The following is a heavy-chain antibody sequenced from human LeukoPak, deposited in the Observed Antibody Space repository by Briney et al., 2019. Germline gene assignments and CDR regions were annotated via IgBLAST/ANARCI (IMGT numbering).Heavy chain of an antibody. D-gene: IGHD6-13*01. V-gene: IGHV4-34*01. Sequence: PSETLSLTCTVSGGSISSYYWTWIRQPPGKGLEWIGEINHLGSTDYNPSLKSRVTISVDTSKNHFSLKLRSVTAADTAVYYCASPATGNKDGFDYWGRGTLVTVSS. CDR2: INHLGST. CDR3: ASPATGNKDGFDY. CDR1: GGSISSYY. J-gene: IGHJ4*02.